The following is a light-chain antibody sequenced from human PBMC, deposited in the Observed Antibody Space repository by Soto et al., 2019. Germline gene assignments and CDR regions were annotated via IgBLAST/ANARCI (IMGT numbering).Light chain of an antibody. CDR3: CSYAGDYTFV. Sequence: QSALIQPRSVSGSPGQSVTISCTGTSSDVGVYKYVSWYRQHPGKAPKLMIYDVITRPSGVPDRFSGSKSGNTASLTISGLQAEDEADYCCSYAGDYTFVFGSGTKLTVL. CDR2: DVI. CDR1: SSDVGVYKY. V-gene: IGLV2-11*01. J-gene: IGLJ1*01.